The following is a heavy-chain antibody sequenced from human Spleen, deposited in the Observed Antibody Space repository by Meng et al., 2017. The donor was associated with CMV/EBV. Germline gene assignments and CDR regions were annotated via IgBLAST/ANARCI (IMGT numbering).Heavy chain of an antibody. V-gene: IGHV3-48*03. CDR2: ISRSGDNI. D-gene: IGHD2-21*01. Sequence: GESLKISCAASGFTFSSHEMNWVRQAPGKGLEWVSYISRSGDNIHYVDSVKGRFTISRDNARNSLYLQMSGLRAEDTAMYYCSRPLCLSWWCPPGDWGQGTLVTVSS. CDR1: GFTFSSHE. CDR3: SRPLCLSWWCPPGD. J-gene: IGHJ4*02.